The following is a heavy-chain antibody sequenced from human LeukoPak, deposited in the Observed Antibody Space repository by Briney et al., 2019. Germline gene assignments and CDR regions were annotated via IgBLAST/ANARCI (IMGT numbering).Heavy chain of an antibody. J-gene: IGHJ4*02. CDR2: INPNSGGT. CDR3: ARALSPPPYYYFDY. Sequence: GASVKVSCKASGYTFTGYYMHWVRQAPGQGLEWMGWINPNSGGTNYAQKFQGRVTMTRDTSISTAYMELSRLRSDDTAVYYCARALSPPPYYYFDYWGQGTLVTVSS. V-gene: IGHV1-2*02. D-gene: IGHD2-2*01. CDR1: GYTFTGYY.